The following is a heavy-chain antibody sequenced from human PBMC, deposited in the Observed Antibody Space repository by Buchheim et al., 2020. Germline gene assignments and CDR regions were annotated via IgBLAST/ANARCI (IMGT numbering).Heavy chain of an antibody. CDR1: GGSISSSSYY. CDR3: ASWLGYCSGGSCYLVDY. CDR2: IYYSGST. J-gene: IGHJ4*02. D-gene: IGHD2-15*01. Sequence: QLQLQESGPGLVKPSETLSLTCTVSGGSISSSSYYWGWIRQPPGKGLEWIGSIYYSGSTYYNPSLKSRVTISVDTSKNQFSLKLSSVTAADTAVYYCASWLGYCSGGSCYLVDYWGQGTL. V-gene: IGHV4-39*01.